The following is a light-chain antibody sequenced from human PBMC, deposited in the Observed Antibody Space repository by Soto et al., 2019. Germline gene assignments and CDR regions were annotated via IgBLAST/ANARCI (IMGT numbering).Light chain of an antibody. J-gene: IGLJ1*01. CDR3: KSYAGSNTYV. Sequence: QSVLTQPPPASGSPGQSVTISCTGTKSDIGVYDFVSWYQHHPGKAPRLIIYEVVQRPSGVPDRFSGSKSGNTASLTVSGLQAADEADYFCKSYAGSNTYVLGSGTKVTVL. V-gene: IGLV2-8*01. CDR2: EVV. CDR1: KSDIGVYDF.